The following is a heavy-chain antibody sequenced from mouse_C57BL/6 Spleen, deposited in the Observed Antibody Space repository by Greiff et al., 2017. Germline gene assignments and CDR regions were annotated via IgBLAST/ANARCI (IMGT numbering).Heavy chain of an antibody. CDR2: IWRGGST. J-gene: IGHJ3*01. Sequence: QVQLQQSGPGLVQPSQSLSITCTVSGFSLTSYGVHWVRQSPGKGLEWLGVIWRGGSTDYNAAFMSRLSITKDNSKSQVFFKMNSLQADDTAIYYCAKKGTAQAGWFAYWGQGTLVTVSA. CDR1: GFSLTSYG. V-gene: IGHV2-5*01. CDR3: AKKGTAQAGWFAY. D-gene: IGHD3-2*02.